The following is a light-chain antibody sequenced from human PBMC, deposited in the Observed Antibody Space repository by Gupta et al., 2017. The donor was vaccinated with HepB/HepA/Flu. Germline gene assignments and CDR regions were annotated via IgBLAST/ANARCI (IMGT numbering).Light chain of an antibody. CDR1: SSNIASNS. Sequence: QSALTQPPSESAAPGQKVTISCSWSSSNIASNSVSWFQQFPGTAPRLLIYGNNERPSGIPDRFSASQSGTSATLGITGLQPGDEADYYCRTWDSRLGADVFGGGTKLTVL. CDR3: RTWDSRLGADV. CDR2: GNN. V-gene: IGLV1-51*02. J-gene: IGLJ2*01.